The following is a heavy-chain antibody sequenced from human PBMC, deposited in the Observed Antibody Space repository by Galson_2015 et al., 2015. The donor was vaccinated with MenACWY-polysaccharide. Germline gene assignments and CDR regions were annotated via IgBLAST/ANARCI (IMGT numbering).Heavy chain of an antibody. D-gene: IGHD3-3*01. J-gene: IGHJ4*02. CDR2: IYYSGTT. CDR3: AREGRFLEMGFFDY. Sequence: TLSLTCNVSGALLTSGYHWSWVRQHPEKGLEWIGYIYYSGTTYYNPSLESRATLSVDTSKNQFSLKLNSVTAADTAVYFCAREGRFLEMGFFDYWGQGLLVTVSS. CDR1: GALLTSGYH. V-gene: IGHV4-31*03.